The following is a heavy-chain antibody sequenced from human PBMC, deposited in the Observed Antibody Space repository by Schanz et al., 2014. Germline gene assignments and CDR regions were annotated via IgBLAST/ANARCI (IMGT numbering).Heavy chain of an antibody. D-gene: IGHD3-3*01. V-gene: IGHV3-23*04. CDR1: GFTFSDYA. CDR2: ISDSGGSM. Sequence: EVQLEESGGGLVQPGGSLRVSCAATGFTFSDYAMSWVRQAPGKGLEWVSAISDSGGSMFYADSVKGRFTISRDNSRNTLYLQMTGLRPEDTAVYYCAKDGGGISIIPFQHWGQGTVVTVSS. J-gene: IGHJ1*01. CDR3: AKDGGGISIIPFQH.